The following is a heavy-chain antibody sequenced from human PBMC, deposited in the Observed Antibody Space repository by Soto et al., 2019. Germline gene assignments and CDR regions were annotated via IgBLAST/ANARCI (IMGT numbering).Heavy chain of an antibody. Sequence: QVQLQQWGAGLLKPSETLSLTCAVYGGSFSGYYWSWIRQPPGKGLEWIGEINHSGSTNYNPSLKARVNIPVDTSKNKFSPVRSSVTAADAAVYCCARGRSRDYWGQGTLVTVSS. D-gene: IGHD6-13*01. CDR1: GGSFSGYY. J-gene: IGHJ4*02. CDR2: INHSGST. CDR3: ARGRSRDY. V-gene: IGHV4-34*01.